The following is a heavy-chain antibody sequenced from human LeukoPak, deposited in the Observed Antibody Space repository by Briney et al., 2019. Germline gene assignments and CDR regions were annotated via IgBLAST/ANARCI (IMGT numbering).Heavy chain of an antibody. CDR3: ARDPGDP. CDR1: GYTFTSYA. Sequence: GASVKVSCTASGYTFTSYAMHWVRQAPGQRLEWMGWINAGNGNTKYSHKFQGRVTITRDTSASTAYMELSSLRSEDTAVYYCARDPGDPWGQGTLVPVSS. D-gene: IGHD1-1*01. J-gene: IGHJ5*02. CDR2: INAGNGNT. V-gene: IGHV1-3*01.